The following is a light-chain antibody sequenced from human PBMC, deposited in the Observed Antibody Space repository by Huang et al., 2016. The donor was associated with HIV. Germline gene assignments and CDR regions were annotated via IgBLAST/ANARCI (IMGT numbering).Light chain of an antibody. CDR3: QQYENWHPEYT. CDR2: GAS. CDR1: QNVRSS. Sequence: EIVLTQSPAILSVSPGERATLSCRASQNVRSSFAWYQQRPGQPPRLLISGASTRATGIPARFSGSGAGTEFTLTISSLQSEDFAVYYCQQYENWHPEYTFGQGTKLEL. J-gene: IGKJ2*01. V-gene: IGKV3-15*01.